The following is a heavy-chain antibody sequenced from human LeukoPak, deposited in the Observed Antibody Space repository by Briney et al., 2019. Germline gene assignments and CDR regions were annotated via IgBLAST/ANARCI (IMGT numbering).Heavy chain of an antibody. D-gene: IGHD6-25*01. CDR3: ARSSGTGTFSY. J-gene: IGHJ4*02. CDR2: VYYGRSP. V-gene: IGHV4-39*02. CDR1: GDSISRSTYY. Sequence: KPSETLSLTCTVSGDSISRSTYYWAWIRQPPGKGLEWIGSVYYGRSPYFNPSLESRATISVDTSKNHFSLKMSSVTAAGTAVYYCARSSGTGTFSYWGQGTLVTVSS.